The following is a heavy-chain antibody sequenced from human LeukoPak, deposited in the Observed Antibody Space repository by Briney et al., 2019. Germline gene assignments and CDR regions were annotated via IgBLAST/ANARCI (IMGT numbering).Heavy chain of an antibody. Sequence: GSSVKVSCKASGDTFSSYAISWVRQAPGQGLEWMGGIIPIFGTANYAQKFQGRVTITADESTSTAYMELSSLRSEDTAVYYCARVSPATDAFDIWGQGTMVTVSS. CDR3: ARVSPATDAFDI. V-gene: IGHV1-69*01. D-gene: IGHD2-2*01. CDR2: IIPIFGTA. J-gene: IGHJ3*02. CDR1: GDTFSSYA.